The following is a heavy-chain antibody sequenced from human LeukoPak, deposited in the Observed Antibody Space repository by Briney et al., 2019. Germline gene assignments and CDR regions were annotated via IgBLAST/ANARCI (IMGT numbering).Heavy chain of an antibody. CDR3: ARGKDYGDYYLDY. CDR1: GDSVSSNSAA. J-gene: IGHJ4*02. Sequence: SQTLSLTCAISGDSVSSNSAAWYWIRQSPSRGLEWLGRTYYKSKWSYNYAISVKSRITINPDTSKNQFSLQLNSVTPDDTAVYYCARGKDYGDYYLDYWGQGTLVTVSS. CDR2: TYYKSKWSY. D-gene: IGHD4/OR15-4a*01. V-gene: IGHV6-1*01.